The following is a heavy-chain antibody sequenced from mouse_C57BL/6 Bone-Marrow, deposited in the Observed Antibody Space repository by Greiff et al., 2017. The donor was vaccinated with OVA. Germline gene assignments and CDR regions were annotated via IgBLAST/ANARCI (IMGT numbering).Heavy chain of an antibody. Sequence: QVTLKVSGPGILQPSQTLSLTCSFSGFSLSTFGMGVGWIRQPSGKGLEWLAHIWWDDDKYYNPALKSRPTISKDTSKNQVFLMIANVDTAVTATYSCARMGYYGSRPAWFAYWGQGTLVTVSA. D-gene: IGHD1-1*01. CDR2: IWWDDDK. CDR3: ARMGYYGSRPAWFAY. J-gene: IGHJ3*01. CDR1: GFSLSTFGMG. V-gene: IGHV8-8*01.